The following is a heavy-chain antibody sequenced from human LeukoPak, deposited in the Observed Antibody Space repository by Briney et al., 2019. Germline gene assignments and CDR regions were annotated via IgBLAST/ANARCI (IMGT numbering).Heavy chain of an antibody. CDR1: GASISSYH. V-gene: IGHV4-4*07. D-gene: IGHD3-10*01. CDR3: ARDSYGSGDNWFDP. J-gene: IGHJ5*02. CDR2: VYSSGST. Sequence: SETLSLTCTVSGASISSYHWSWIRQPAGKGLEWIGRVYSSGSTNYNPSLKCRVTMSVDTSKKEVSLMLTSVTAADTAVYYCARDSYGSGDNWFDPWGQGTLVTVSS.